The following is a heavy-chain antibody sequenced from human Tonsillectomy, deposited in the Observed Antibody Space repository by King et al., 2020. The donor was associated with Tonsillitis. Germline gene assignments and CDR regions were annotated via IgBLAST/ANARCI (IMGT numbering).Heavy chain of an antibody. D-gene: IGHD2-21*02. Sequence: ITLQESGPVLVKPTETLTLTCTVSGFSLSNASMGVSWIRQPPGKALEWLAHIFSNDEKSYSTSMKSRLTISKDTSKSQVVLTMTNMDPVDTATYSCARIVYCVCDCYPPPAPEFYYWGQGTLDTVSS. CDR2: IFSNDEK. CDR3: ARIVYCVCDCYPPPAPEFYY. V-gene: IGHV2-26*01. J-gene: IGHJ4*02. CDR1: GFSLSNASMG.